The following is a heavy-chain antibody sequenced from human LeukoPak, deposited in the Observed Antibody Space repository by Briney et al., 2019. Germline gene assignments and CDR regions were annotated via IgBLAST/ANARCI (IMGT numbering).Heavy chain of an antibody. CDR1: GFNFISHW. D-gene: IGHD5-12*01. CDR2: IRQDEGET. CDR3: ARDYGHSGYDYLPYY. Sequence: GRTLRPSCAASGFNFISHWMTWVCQAPGKGLEWVVNIRQDEGETYYADSVTGRFTISSDNAKNAVYLQMDGLRAEDTAVYYCARDYGHSGYDYLPYYWGQGTLVTVSS. J-gene: IGHJ4*02. V-gene: IGHV3-7*01.